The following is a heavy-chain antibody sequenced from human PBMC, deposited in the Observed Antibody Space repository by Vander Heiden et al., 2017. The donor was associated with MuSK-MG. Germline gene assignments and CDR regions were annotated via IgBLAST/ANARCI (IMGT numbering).Heavy chain of an antibody. J-gene: IGHJ4*02. Sequence: QVQLQESGPGLVKPSETLSLTCTVSGYSISSGYYWGWIRQPPGKGLEWIGSIYHSGSTYYNPSLKSRVTISVDTSKNQFSLKLNSVTAADTAVYYCARSPGAVKIEYSYGSFDYWGQGTLVTVSS. CDR3: ARSPGAVKIEYSYGSFDY. CDR1: GYSISSGYY. CDR2: IYHSGST. D-gene: IGHD5-18*01. V-gene: IGHV4-38-2*02.